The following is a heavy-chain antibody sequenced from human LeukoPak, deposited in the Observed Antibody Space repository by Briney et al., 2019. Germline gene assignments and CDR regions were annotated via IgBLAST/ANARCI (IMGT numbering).Heavy chain of an antibody. D-gene: IGHD3-10*01. CDR2: IYYSGST. CDR1: GGSISSYY. Sequence: PSETLSLTCTVSGGSISSYYWSWIRQPPVKGLEWIGYIYYSGSTNYNPSLKSRVTISVDTSKNQFSLKLSSVTAADTAVYYCARDRGKWNFDYWGQGTLVTVSS. J-gene: IGHJ4*02. CDR3: ARDRGKWNFDY. V-gene: IGHV4-59*01.